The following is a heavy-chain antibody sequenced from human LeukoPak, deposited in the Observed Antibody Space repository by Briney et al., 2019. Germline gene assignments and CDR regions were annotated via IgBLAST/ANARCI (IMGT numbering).Heavy chain of an antibody. CDR3: ARGSVAVAGNYYGMDV. Sequence: VASVKVSCTASGGTFSSYAISWVRQAPGQGLEWMGGIIPIFGTANYAQKFQGRVTITADESTSTAYMELSSLRSGDTAVYYCARGSVAVAGNYYGMDVWGQGTTVTVSS. CDR1: GGTFSSYA. CDR2: IIPIFGTA. V-gene: IGHV1-69*13. D-gene: IGHD6-19*01. J-gene: IGHJ6*02.